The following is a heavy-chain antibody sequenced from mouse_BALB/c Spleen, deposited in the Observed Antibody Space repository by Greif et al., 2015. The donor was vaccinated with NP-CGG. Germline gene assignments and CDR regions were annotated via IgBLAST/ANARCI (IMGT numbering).Heavy chain of an antibody. CDR2: ISSGGGST. D-gene: IGHD2-1*01. CDR3: ARGGGDGNPYYAMDY. CDR1: GFAFSSYD. Sequence: EVQGVESGGGLVKPGGSLKLSCAASGFAFSSYDMSWVRQTPEKRLEWDAYISSGGGSTYYPDTVKGRFTISRDNAKNTLYLQMSSLKSEDTAMYYCARGGGDGNPYYAMDYWGQGTSVTVSP. V-gene: IGHV5-12-1*01. J-gene: IGHJ4*01.